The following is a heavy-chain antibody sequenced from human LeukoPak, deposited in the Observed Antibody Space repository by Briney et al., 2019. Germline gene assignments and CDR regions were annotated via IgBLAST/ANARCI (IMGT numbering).Heavy chain of an antibody. D-gene: IGHD6-19*01. J-gene: IGHJ3*02. V-gene: IGHV1-2*06. CDR3: ARVPIYSSGAFDI. CDR1: GYIFTDYY. Sequence: ASVKVSCKASGYIFTDYYMHWVRQAPGQELGWMGRINPNSGGTNYAQKFQGRVTMTRDTSISTAYMELSRLRSDDTAVYYCARVPIYSSGAFDIWGQGTMVTVSS. CDR2: INPNSGGT.